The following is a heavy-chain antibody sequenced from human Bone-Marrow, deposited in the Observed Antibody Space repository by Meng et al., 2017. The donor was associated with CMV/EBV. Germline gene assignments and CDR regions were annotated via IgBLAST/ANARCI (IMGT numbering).Heavy chain of an antibody. J-gene: IGHJ4*02. Sequence: GESLKISCAASGFTFSRNDMHWVRQPVGKGLEWVSTIGTAGDRSYAGSVKGRFTISRDNAKNSLYLQLNSLRAGDTAVYYCARTSPGIAARLGFDYWGQGTLVTVSS. CDR1: GFTFSRND. CDR3: ARTSPGIAARLGFDY. CDR2: IGTAGDR. V-gene: IGHV3-13*01. D-gene: IGHD6-6*01.